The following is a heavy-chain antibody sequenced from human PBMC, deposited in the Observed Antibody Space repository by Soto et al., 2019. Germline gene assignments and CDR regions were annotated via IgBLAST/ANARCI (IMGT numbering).Heavy chain of an antibody. V-gene: IGHV3-48*02. CDR3: ATEGPNGYTPYNIET. Sequence: PGGSLRLSCLASGFSLSNSGMIWVRQAPGKGLEWISYISRSHSAIYYADSVKGRFTMSRDNAKNSIFLQMNSLTDEDRAVYYCATEGPNGYTPYNIETWGQGVPVTVSS. D-gene: IGHD5-12*01. CDR2: ISRSHSAI. CDR1: GFSLSNSG. J-gene: IGHJ5*02.